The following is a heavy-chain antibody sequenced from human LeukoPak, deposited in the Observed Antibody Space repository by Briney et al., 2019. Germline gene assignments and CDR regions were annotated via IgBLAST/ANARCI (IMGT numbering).Heavy chain of an antibody. CDR2: ISGSGGST. CDR3: AKALYVWGSYRNSYYFGY. D-gene: IGHD3-16*02. J-gene: IGHJ4*02. CDR1: GFTFSSYA. V-gene: IGHV3-23*01. Sequence: PGGSLRLSCAASGFTFSSYAMSWVRQAPGKGLEWVSAISGSGGSTYYADSVKGRFTISRDNSKNTLYLQMNSLRAEDTAVYYCAKALYVWGSYRNSYYFGYWGQGTLVTVSS.